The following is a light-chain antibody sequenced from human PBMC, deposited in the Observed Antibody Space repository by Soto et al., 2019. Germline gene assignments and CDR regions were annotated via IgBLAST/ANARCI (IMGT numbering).Light chain of an antibody. CDR1: DSNIGSYS. J-gene: IGLJ1*01. CDR3: AAWDDSLNGHV. CDR2: TTY. Sequence: QSVLTQPHSVSGTPGQRLTVSCSGSDSNIGSYSVHWFQQLPGTAPKLLISTTYQRPSGVPERFSGSKSGTSASLAISGLQSDDEADYYCAAWDDSLNGHVFGTGTRSPS. V-gene: IGLV1-44*01.